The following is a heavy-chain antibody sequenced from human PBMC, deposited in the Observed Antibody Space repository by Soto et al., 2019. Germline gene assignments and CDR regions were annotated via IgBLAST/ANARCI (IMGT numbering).Heavy chain of an antibody. Sequence: GGSLRLSCAASGFTFSRYAMVWVRQAPGKGLEWVATISSNGGSTYYASSVKGRLTISRDNSKNTHFLQMNSLRAEDTAVYYCAKAFGTYCTSTSCYSPFDYWGQGTLVTVSS. CDR2: ISSNGGST. CDR3: AKAFGTYCTSTSCYSPFDY. J-gene: IGHJ4*02. V-gene: IGHV3-23*01. D-gene: IGHD2-2*01. CDR1: GFTFSRYA.